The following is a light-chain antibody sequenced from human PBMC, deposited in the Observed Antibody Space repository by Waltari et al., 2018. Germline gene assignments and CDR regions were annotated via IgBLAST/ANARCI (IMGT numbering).Light chain of an antibody. CDR3: QQYGNSPQT. Sequence: EIVLTQSPGTLSLSPGERATLSCRASQSFSRGYLAWYQQKPGQAPRLLMYGTSSRATGIPDMFSGSGSGTDFTLSISGLEPEDFAVYYCQQYGNSPQTFGQGTRLEIK. CDR1: QSFSRGY. J-gene: IGKJ5*01. V-gene: IGKV3-20*01. CDR2: GTS.